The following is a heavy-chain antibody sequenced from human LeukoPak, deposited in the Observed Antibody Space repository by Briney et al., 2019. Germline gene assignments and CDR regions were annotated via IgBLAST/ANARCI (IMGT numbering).Heavy chain of an antibody. CDR2: ISRSSSYI. J-gene: IGHJ6*03. CDR1: GFNFSSYS. CDR3: ARSSILEWLPYYYYYMDV. D-gene: IGHD3-3*01. V-gene: IGHV3-21*01. Sequence: GGSLTLSCAASGFNFSSYSMIWVPQAPGEGLVGVSSISRSSSYIQYADPEKGRFTISRDNAKHSLYLQMNRLSAEDTAVYYCARSSILEWLPYYYYYMDVWGKGTTVTVSS.